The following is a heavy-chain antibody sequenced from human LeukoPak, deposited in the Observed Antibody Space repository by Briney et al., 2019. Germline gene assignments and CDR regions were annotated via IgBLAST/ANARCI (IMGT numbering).Heavy chain of an antibody. V-gene: IGHV1-69*01. J-gene: IGHJ6*02. CDR2: XIPIFGTA. Sequence: GXXIPIFGTANYAQKFQGRVTITADESTSTAYMELSSLRSEDTAVYYCASQDVHNWGYYYGMDVWGQGTTVTVSS. CDR3: ASQDVHNWGYYYGMDV. D-gene: IGHD7-27*01.